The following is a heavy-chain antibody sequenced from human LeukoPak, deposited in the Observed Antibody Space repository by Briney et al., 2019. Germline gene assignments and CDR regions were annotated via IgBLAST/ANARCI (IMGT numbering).Heavy chain of an antibody. D-gene: IGHD2-21*01. J-gene: IGHJ3*02. CDR1: GFTFSSYS. Sequence: PGGSLRLSCAASGFTFSSYSMNWVRQAPGKGLEWVSYISSSSTIYYADSVKGRFTISRDNAKNSLYLQMNSLRAEDTAVYYCARLFRLDAFDIWGQGTMVTVSS. V-gene: IGHV3-48*04. CDR3: ARLFRLDAFDI. CDR2: ISSSSTI.